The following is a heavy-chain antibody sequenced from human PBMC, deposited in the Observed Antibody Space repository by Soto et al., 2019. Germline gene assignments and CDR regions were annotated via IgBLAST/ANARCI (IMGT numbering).Heavy chain of an antibody. Sequence: PSETLSLTCTVSGGSIRSRSCYWGWIRQTQGKGLEWIGYIYYSGSTNYNPSLKSRVTISVDTSKNQFSLKLSSVTAADTAVYYCRGLGYCSSTSCYAGRRFDYWGQGTLVTVSS. V-gene: IGHV4-39*01. J-gene: IGHJ4*02. CDR1: GGSIRSRSCY. D-gene: IGHD2-2*01. CDR2: IYYSGST. CDR3: RGLGYCSSTSCYAGRRFDY.